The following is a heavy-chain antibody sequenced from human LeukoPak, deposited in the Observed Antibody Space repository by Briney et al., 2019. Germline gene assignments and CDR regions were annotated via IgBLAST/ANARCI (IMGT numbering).Heavy chain of an antibody. D-gene: IGHD3-3*01. CDR3: ARVQGLRFLEWLLGDYYGMDV. V-gene: IGHV3-7*01. J-gene: IGHJ6*02. Sequence: GGSLRLSCAASGFTFSSYWMSWVRQAPGKGLEWVANIKQDGSEKYYVDSVKGRFTISRDNAKNSLYLQMNSLRAEDTAVYYCARVQGLRFLEWLLGDYYGMDVWGQGTTVTVSS. CDR2: IKQDGSEK. CDR1: GFTFSSYW.